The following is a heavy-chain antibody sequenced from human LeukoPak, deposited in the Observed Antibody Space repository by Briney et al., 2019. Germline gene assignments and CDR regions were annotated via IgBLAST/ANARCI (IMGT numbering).Heavy chain of an antibody. D-gene: IGHD4-17*01. CDR3: ARDLNDYGDYYLDS. CDR2: ISGKSSTI. Sequence: PGGSLRLSCAASGFTFSDYYMNWIRQAPGKGLEWVAYISGKSSTIFYADSVKGRFTISRDNAKNSLYLQMNSLRAEDTAIYYCARDLNDYGDYYLDSWGQGTLVTVSS. J-gene: IGHJ4*02. CDR1: GFTFSDYY. V-gene: IGHV3-11*01.